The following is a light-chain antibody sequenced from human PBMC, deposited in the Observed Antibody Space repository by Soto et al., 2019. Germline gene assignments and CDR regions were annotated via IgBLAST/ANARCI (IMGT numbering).Light chain of an antibody. Sequence: QSVLTQPPSVSGAPGQRVTISCTGSSSNIGAGYDVHWYQQLPGTAPKLLIYGNSNRPSGVPDRFSDSKSGTSASLAITGLQAEDEADDYGQSYDSSLSAVVFGGGTKLTVL. CDR3: QSYDSSLSAVV. CDR2: GNS. V-gene: IGLV1-40*01. CDR1: SSNIGAGYD. J-gene: IGLJ2*01.